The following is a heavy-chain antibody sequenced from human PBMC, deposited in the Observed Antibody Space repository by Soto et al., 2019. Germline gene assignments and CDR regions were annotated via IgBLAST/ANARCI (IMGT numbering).Heavy chain of an antibody. D-gene: IGHD3-10*01. CDR3: ARGSGGLLWYGEQLDI. J-gene: IGHJ4*02. CDR1: GYTFTSYA. V-gene: IGHV1-18*01. CDR2: ISAYNGNT. Sequence: QIQLVQSGAEVKKPGASVKVSCKASGYTFTSYAIGWVRQAPGQGLEWMGWISAYNGNTNYAQKFQGRVTMTTDSSTSTAYMEVRVLRSDDTAVYYCARGSGGLLWYGEQLDIWSQGTLVTVSS.